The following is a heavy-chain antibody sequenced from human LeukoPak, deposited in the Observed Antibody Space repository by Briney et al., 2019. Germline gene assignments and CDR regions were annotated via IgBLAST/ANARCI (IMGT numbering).Heavy chain of an antibody. V-gene: IGHV1-2*04. D-gene: IGHD3-22*01. CDR3: ARDRGYYYDSSGYYFDAFDI. CDR1: GYTFTSYA. Sequence: GASVKVSYKASGYTFTSYAMNWVRQAPGQGLEWMGWIDPNSGGTNYAQKFQGWVTMTRDTSIGTAYMELSRLRSDDTAVYYCARDRGYYYDSSGYYFDAFDIWGQGTMVTVSS. CDR2: IDPNSGGT. J-gene: IGHJ3*02.